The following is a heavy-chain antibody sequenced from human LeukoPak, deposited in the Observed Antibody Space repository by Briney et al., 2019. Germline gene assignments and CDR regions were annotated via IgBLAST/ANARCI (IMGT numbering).Heavy chain of an antibody. CDR1: GGSISSSSYY. V-gene: IGHV4-39*07. CDR3: ARGRANYCSSTSCYTEAYFDY. J-gene: IGHJ4*02. D-gene: IGHD2-2*02. CDR2: IYYSGST. Sequence: SQTLSLTCTVSGGSISSSSYYWGWIRQPPGKGLEWIGSIYYSGSTYYNPSLKSRVTISVDTSKNQFSLKLSSVTAADTAVYYCARGRANYCSSTSCYTEAYFDYWGQGTLVTVSS.